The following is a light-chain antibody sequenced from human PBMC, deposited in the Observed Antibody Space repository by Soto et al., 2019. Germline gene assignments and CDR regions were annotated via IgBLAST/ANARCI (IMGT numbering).Light chain of an antibody. Sequence: QSALTQPASVSGSPGQSITIFCTGTNSDVGGYNYVSWYQQHPGKAPKLLIYDDSSRPSGLSNRFSGSKSGNTASLIISGLQDEDEADYYCASYANSITYVFGSGTKLTVL. J-gene: IGLJ1*01. CDR3: ASYANSITYV. V-gene: IGLV2-14*03. CDR1: NSDVGGYNY. CDR2: DDS.